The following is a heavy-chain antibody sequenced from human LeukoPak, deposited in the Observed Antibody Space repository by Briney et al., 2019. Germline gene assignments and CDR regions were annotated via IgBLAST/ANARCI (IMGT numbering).Heavy chain of an antibody. D-gene: IGHD2-2*01. Sequence: PGGSLRLSCAASGFTFSRFWMSWVRQAPGKGREWVANIKQDGSEKYYVDSVKGRFTISRDNAKNSLHLQMSSLRAEDTAIYYCASASPAGDYWGQGTQVTVSS. CDR3: ASASPAGDY. V-gene: IGHV3-7*01. CDR2: IKQDGSEK. J-gene: IGHJ4*02. CDR1: GFTFSRFW.